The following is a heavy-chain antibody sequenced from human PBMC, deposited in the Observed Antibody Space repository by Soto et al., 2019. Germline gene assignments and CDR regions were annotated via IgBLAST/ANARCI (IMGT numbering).Heavy chain of an antibody. CDR1: GFSLNTDGEG. V-gene: IGHV2-5*01. CDR2: IYWYDDE. Sequence: QITLKESGPTPVKPTQTITLTCSFSGFSLNTDGEGVGWVRQPPGSALEWLALIYWYDDERYSPSLKTRLTITKDPSKIQVVLIMTHMDPLDTATYYFAHPRNIITEDAQVGYFDYCCQGHLVNVAA. D-gene: IGHD3-10*01. CDR3: AHPRNIITEDAQVGYFDY. J-gene: IGHJ4*02.